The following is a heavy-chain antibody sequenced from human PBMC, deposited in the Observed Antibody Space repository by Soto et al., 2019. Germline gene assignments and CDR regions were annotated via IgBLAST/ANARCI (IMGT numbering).Heavy chain of an antibody. CDR1: GYTFTGYC. CDR3: ARVDTRIAVAEFDY. D-gene: IGHD6-19*01. CDR2: ISAYNGNT. J-gene: IGHJ4*02. V-gene: IGHV1-18*04. Sequence: ASVKVSCKASGYTFTGYCISWVRQAPGQGLEWMGWISAYNGNTNYAQKLQGRVTMTTDTSTSTAYMELSSLRSDDTAVYYCARVDTRIAVAEFDYWGQGTLVTVSS.